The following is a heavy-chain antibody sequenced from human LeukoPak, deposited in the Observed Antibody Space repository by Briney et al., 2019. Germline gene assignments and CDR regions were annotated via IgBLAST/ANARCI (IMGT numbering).Heavy chain of an antibody. CDR2: ICVDGGST. CDR3: AKDFAREDY. J-gene: IGHJ4*02. V-gene: IGHV3-43*02. Sequence: GTLRLSCAASVFSFEDYAMHWVPEGPRKGLERGSRICVDGGSTYYADSVKGRFTISRDNSKNSLYLQMNSLRTEDTALYYCAKDFAREDYWGQRTLVTVSS. CDR1: VFSFEDYA. D-gene: IGHD1-26*01.